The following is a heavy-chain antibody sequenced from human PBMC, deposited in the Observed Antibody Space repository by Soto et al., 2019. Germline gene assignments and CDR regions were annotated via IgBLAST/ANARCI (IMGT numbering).Heavy chain of an antibody. D-gene: IGHD3-16*01. V-gene: IGHV5-10-1*03. Sequence: EVQLVQSGAEVKKSGESLRISCKVSGYSFASQWISWVRQVPGKGQEWMGRIDLSESYTTYNPSFQGHVTFSADKSITTAYLQWRSLEASDTAIYYCATQGLTTYYFGYWGQGTLDTVSS. J-gene: IGHJ4*02. CDR1: GYSFASQW. CDR3: ATQGLTTYYFGY. CDR2: IDLSESYT.